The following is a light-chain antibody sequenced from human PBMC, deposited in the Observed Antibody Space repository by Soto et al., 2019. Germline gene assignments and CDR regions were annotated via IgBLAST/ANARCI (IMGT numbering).Light chain of an antibody. J-gene: IGKJ2*01. CDR2: AAS. Sequence: DIQMTQSPSSLSASIGDRVTITCRASQNINSHLNWYQQKPGKAPKVVIYAASRLQSGVPSRFSGSGCGTEFTLTISSLEPEDFATYYCQQSHITTLFTFGKGTKLEIK. CDR3: QQSHITTLFT. CDR1: QNINSH. V-gene: IGKV1-39*01.